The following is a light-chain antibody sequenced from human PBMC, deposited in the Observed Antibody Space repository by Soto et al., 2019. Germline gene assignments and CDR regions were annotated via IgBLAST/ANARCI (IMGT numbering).Light chain of an antibody. CDR1: KSVSDTL. J-gene: IGKJ1*01. V-gene: IGKV3-20*01. Sequence: EIVLTQSPGTMSLSPGERATLSCRSDKSVSDTLLTWFQQKPGQAPRLLIFGTSNRAPDISDRFSGSGSGTDFTLTISRLEPEDFAVYYCQHYGDSSWTVGQGTKVEIK. CDR2: GTS. CDR3: QHYGDSSWT.